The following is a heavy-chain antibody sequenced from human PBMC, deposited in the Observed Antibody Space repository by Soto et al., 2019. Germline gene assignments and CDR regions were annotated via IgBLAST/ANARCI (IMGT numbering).Heavy chain of an antibody. CDR1: GYTFTGYY. V-gene: IGHV1-2*02. J-gene: IGHJ4*02. D-gene: IGHD3-22*01. Sequence: ASVKVSCKASGYTFTGYYMHWVRQAPGQGLEWMGWINPNSGGTNYAQKFQGRVTMTRDTSISTAYMELSRLRSDDTAVYYCARVLYYCDSSGYYLFDYWGQGTLVTVSS. CDR3: ARVLYYCDSSGYYLFDY. CDR2: INPNSGGT.